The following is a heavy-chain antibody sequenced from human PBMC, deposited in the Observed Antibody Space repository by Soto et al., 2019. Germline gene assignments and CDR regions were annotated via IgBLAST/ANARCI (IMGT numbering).Heavy chain of an antibody. CDR3: ARGDRGGFDL. V-gene: IGHV3-74*01. CDR2: VHSGGTTT. D-gene: IGHD3-10*01. Sequence: EVQLVESGAGLVQPGESLRLSCAASGFTFDYYWMHWVRQAPGKGLVWVSRVHSGGTTTTYADSVKGRFTISRDNARNTVSLQMSSLRAEDTAIYYCARGDRGGFDLWGHGTMVTVSS. J-gene: IGHJ3*01. CDR1: GFTFDYYW.